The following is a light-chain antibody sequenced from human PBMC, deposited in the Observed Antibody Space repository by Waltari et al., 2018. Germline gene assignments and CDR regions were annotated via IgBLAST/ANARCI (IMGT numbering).Light chain of an antibody. Sequence: EIVLTQSPATLSLSPGERATLSCRASQSVSTYLAWYQQKPGQVPRLLIYGASNRATGIPARFSGIGSGTDFTLTISSLEPEDFAVYYCQQRISWLGWTFGQGTKVEIK. CDR2: GAS. CDR1: QSVSTY. CDR3: QQRISWLGWT. V-gene: IGKV3-11*01. J-gene: IGKJ1*01.